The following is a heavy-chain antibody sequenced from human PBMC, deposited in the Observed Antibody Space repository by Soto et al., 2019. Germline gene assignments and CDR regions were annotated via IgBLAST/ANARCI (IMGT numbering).Heavy chain of an antibody. CDR1: GVTFSSYG. CDR2: IWYDGSNK. V-gene: IGHV3-33*01. D-gene: IGHD6-6*01. J-gene: IGHJ3*02. CDR3: ARSSPLRDAFDI. Sequence: QVQLVESGGGVVQPGRSLRLSCAASGVTFSSYGMHWVRQAPGKGLEWVAVIWYDGSNKYYADSVKGRFTISRDNSKNTLYLPMNSLRAEDTAVYYCARSSPLRDAFDIWGQGTMVTVSS.